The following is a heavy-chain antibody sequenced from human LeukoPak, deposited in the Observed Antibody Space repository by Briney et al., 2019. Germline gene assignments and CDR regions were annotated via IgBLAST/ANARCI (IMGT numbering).Heavy chain of an antibody. J-gene: IGHJ4*02. D-gene: IGHD3-22*01. CDR1: GGSFTTNNYF. CDR2: VHYSGST. Sequence: SETLSLTCTVSGGSFTTNNYFWGRIRQPPGKGLEWIGAVHYSGSTSYKPSLKSRVTMSVDTSKKQFSLKVTSMTATDTAVYYCARLDGSGYYGIDNWGQGTLVTVSS. V-gene: IGHV4-39*01. CDR3: ARLDGSGYYGIDN.